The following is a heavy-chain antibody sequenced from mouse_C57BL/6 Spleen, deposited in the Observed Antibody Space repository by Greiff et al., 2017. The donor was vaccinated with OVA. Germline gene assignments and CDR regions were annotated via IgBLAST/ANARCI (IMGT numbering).Heavy chain of an antibody. CDR3: TPYNNFVSYAMDY. J-gene: IGHJ4*01. CDR1: GFNIKDAY. Sequence: EVQLQQSGAELVRPGASVKLSCTASGFNIKDAYMHWVKQRPEQGLEWIGWIDPENGDTEYASKFQGKATITADTSSNTAYLQLSSLTSEDTAVYYCTPYNNFVSYAMDYWGQGTSVTVSS. CDR2: IDPENGDT. D-gene: IGHD2-5*01. V-gene: IGHV14-4*01.